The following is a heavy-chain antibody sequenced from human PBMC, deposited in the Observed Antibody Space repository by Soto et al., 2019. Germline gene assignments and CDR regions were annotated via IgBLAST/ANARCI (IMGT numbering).Heavy chain of an antibody. J-gene: IGHJ5*02. Sequence: LSLTCAASGGSIISASYSWNWIRQSPGRGLEWIGHIYSSGSTYYNPPLKSRVSISVDTSNNQFSLKLTSVTAADTAVYFCAREDAARIERWFDAWGQGILVTVSS. CDR2: IYSSGST. CDR1: GGSIISASYS. CDR3: AREDAARIERWFDA. D-gene: IGHD6-6*01. V-gene: IGHV4-31*11.